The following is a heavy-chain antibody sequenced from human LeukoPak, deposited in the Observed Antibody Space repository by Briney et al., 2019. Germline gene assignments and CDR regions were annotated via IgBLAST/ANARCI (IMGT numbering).Heavy chain of an antibody. J-gene: IGHJ6*02. Sequence: GGSLRLSCAASGFSFSTYAMSWVRQAPGKGLEWVSSVSGSGGSSYYADSVKGRFTISRDNSKNTLYLQMNSLRAEDTAVYYCARGAYCGGDCYLRYGMDVWGQGTTVTVSS. CDR2: VSGSGGSS. CDR1: GFSFSTYA. CDR3: ARGAYCGGDCYLRYGMDV. V-gene: IGHV3-23*01. D-gene: IGHD2-21*02.